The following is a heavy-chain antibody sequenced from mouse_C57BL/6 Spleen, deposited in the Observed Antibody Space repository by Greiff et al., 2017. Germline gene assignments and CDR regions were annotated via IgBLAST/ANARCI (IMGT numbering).Heavy chain of an antibody. J-gene: IGHJ2*01. V-gene: IGHV1-52*01. Sequence: VQLMESGAELVRPGSSVKLSCKASGFTFTSYWMHWVKQRPIQGLEWIGNIDPSDSETHYNQKFKDKATLTVDKSSSTAYMQLSSLTSEDPAVYYCARGAQDTYYWGQGTPLTVSA. CDR3: ARGAQDTYY. CDR2: IDPSDSET. D-gene: IGHD3-2*02. CDR1: GFTFTSYW.